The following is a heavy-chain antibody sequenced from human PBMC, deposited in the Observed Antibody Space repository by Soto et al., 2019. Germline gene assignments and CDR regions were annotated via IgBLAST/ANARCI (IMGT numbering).Heavy chain of an antibody. V-gene: IGHV3-53*01. Sequence: GGSLRLSCAASGFTVSSNYMSWVRQAPGKGLEWVSVIYSGGSTYYADSVKGRFTISRDNSKNTLYLQMNSLRAEDTAVYYCARVSYCGGDCYPGWFDPWGQGTLVTVSS. CDR2: IYSGGST. D-gene: IGHD2-21*02. CDR1: GFTVSSNY. CDR3: ARVSYCGGDCYPGWFDP. J-gene: IGHJ5*02.